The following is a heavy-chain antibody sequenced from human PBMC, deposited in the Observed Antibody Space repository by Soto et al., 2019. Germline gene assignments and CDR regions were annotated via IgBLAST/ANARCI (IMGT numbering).Heavy chain of an antibody. CDR3: ARTLEQRHMDV. V-gene: IGHV4-59*01. D-gene: IGHD1-1*01. CDR2: IYRGGST. CDR1: GDSMRNVY. Sequence: RSKTLSLTCSVSGDSMRNVYWSWIRQPLGKGLEWIGYIYRGGSTKYNPSLKSRLTMSADTSKNQFSLKLTSVTAADTAVYYCARTLEQRHMDVWGNGNSVTVS. J-gene: IGHJ6*03.